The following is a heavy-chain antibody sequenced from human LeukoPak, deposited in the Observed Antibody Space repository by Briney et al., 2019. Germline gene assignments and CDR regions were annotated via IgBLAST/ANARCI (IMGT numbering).Heavy chain of an antibody. Sequence: PSETLSLTCAVYGGPFSGYYWSWIRRPPGKGLEWIGEINHSGSTNYNPSLKSRVTISVDTSKNQFSLKVSSVTAADTAVYFCARGVVAASPLYYYYGMDVWGQGTTVTVSS. D-gene: IGHD2-15*01. J-gene: IGHJ6*02. V-gene: IGHV4-34*01. CDR3: ARGVVAASPLYYYYGMDV. CDR1: GGPFSGYY. CDR2: INHSGST.